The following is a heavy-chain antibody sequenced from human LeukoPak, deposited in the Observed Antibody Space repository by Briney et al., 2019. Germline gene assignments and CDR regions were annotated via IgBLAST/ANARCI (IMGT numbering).Heavy chain of an antibody. CDR2: ISYDGSRQ. CDR3: AGDFLDTEQRNYNYYGVDV. V-gene: IGHV3-30*03. CDR1: GFRFRAYG. Sequence: GGSLRLSCAASGFRFRAYGMHWARQAPGKGLEWVAVISYDGSRQYYPDSVQGRFTISRDNYRNILYLQVNSLRPDDTAVYFCAGDFLDTEQRNYNYYGVDVWGLGTTVTVSS. J-gene: IGHJ6*02. D-gene: IGHD1-1*01.